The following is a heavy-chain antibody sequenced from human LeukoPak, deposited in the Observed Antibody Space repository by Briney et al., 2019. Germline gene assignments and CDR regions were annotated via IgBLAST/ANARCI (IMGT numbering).Heavy chain of an antibody. Sequence: GGSLRLSCAASGFTFSSYGMHWVRQAPGKGLEWVAVISYDGSNKYYADSVKGRFTISRDNSKNTLYLQMNSLRAEDTAGYYCARNPEFYYDRSGFADSWGPGTLVTVSS. CDR3: ARNPEFYYDRSGFADS. D-gene: IGHD3-22*01. V-gene: IGHV3-30*03. CDR2: ISYDGSNK. J-gene: IGHJ4*02. CDR1: GFTFSSYG.